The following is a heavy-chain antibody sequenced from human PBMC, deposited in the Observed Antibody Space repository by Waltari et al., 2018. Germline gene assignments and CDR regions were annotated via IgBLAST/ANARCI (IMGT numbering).Heavy chain of an antibody. J-gene: IGHJ4*02. CDR2: IYYSGSK. Sequence: QLQLQESGPGLVKPSETLSLTCTVSGDSISSSSYYWGWIRQPPGKGLECIASIYYSGSKYYNPSLRSRLTISLDTSKNQFSLKVSSVTAADTAVYYCAREEIYYDTSGYYFDYWGQGTLVTVSS. D-gene: IGHD3-22*01. CDR1: GDSISSSSYY. CDR3: AREEIYYDTSGYYFDY. V-gene: IGHV4-39*07.